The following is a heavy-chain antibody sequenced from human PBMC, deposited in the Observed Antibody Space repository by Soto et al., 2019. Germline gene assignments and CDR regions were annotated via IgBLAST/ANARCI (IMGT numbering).Heavy chain of an antibody. CDR1: GFSLTTSGVG. V-gene: IGHV2-5*02. CDR3: AHRVLRTVFGLVTTTAIYFDF. CDR2: ISWDDDK. Sequence: QITLNESGPTQVKPRQTLTLTCTFSGFSLTTSGVGVGWIRQSPGKAPEWLALISWDDDKRYSPSLKSRLTITKDTSKNQVVLTMVDLDPADTATYYCAHRVLRTVFGLVTTTAIYFDFWGQGTPVAVSS. D-gene: IGHD3-3*01. J-gene: IGHJ4*02.